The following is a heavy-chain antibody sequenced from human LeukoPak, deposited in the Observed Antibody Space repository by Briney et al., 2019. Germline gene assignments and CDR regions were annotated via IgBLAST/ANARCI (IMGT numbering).Heavy chain of an antibody. D-gene: IGHD5-12*01. CDR1: GFTFSTYW. CDR3: ARETCVDIVATIPRCYFDY. J-gene: IGHJ4*02. Sequence: PGGSLRLSCAASGFTFSTYWMSWVRQAPGKGLEWVANIKQDGSEQYYVDSVKGRFTISRDNAKNSLYLQMNSLRAEDTAVYYCARETCVDIVATIPRCYFDYWGQGTLVTVSS. V-gene: IGHV3-7*03. CDR2: IKQDGSEQ.